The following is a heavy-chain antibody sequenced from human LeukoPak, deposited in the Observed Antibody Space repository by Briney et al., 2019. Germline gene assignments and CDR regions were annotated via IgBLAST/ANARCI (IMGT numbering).Heavy chain of an antibody. CDR3: ARDGGRIAAAGNRLDYYFGMDV. CDR2: IWYDGTNK. D-gene: IGHD6-13*01. J-gene: IGHJ6*02. V-gene: IGHV3-33*01. Sequence: GGSLRLSCAASGFTFSSYGMVWVRQAPGKGLEWVAVIWYDGTNKYYADSVKGRFTISRDNSEKTLYLQMNSLRAEDTAVYYCARDGGRIAAAGNRLDYYFGMDVWGQGTTVTVSS. CDR1: GFTFSSYG.